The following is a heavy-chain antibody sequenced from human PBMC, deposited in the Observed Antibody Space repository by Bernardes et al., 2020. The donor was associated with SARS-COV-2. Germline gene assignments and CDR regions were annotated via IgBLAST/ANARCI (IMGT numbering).Heavy chain of an antibody. V-gene: IGHV4-34*01. Sequence: ETLSLTCAVYSGSFSGYYWSWIRQTPGKGLEWIGEINDSGSTKYNPALKSRVTISVDPSKNQFSLKLNSVTAADTAVYYCARGSAAVVSHFMLLFANWYFDLWGRGTLVTVSS. D-gene: IGHD2-15*01. J-gene: IGHJ2*01. CDR2: INDSGST. CDR3: ARGSAAVVSHFMLLFANWYFDL. CDR1: SGSFSGYY.